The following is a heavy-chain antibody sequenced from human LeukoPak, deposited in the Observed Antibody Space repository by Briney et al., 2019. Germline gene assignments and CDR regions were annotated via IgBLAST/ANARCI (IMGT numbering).Heavy chain of an antibody. CDR1: GLTFSTYS. V-gene: IGHV3-23*01. CDR2: ISSGGTFT. CDR3: AKCSPSCFNGLDV. Sequence: GASLRLSCVASGLTFSTYSMTWVRQAPGKGLEWLSSISSGGTFTYYADSVKGRFTISRDNSKSTLYLQMNSLRAEDTAVCYCAKCSPSCFNGLDVWGQGTTVTVSS. J-gene: IGHJ6*02. D-gene: IGHD3-10*02.